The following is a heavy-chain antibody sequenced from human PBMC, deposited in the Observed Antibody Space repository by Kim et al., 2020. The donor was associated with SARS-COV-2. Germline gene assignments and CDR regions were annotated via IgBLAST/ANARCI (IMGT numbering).Heavy chain of an antibody. CDR2: INHSGST. CDR1: GGSFSGYY. V-gene: IGHV4-34*01. J-gene: IGHJ4*02. Sequence: SETLSLTCAVYGGSFSGYYWSWIRQPPGKGLEWIGEINHSGSTNYNPSLKSRVTISVDTSKNQFSLKLSSVTAADTAVYYCARGLGLNMVRGVNLSNLLDYWGQGTLVTVSS. CDR3: ARGLGLNMVRGVNLSNLLDY. D-gene: IGHD3-10*01.